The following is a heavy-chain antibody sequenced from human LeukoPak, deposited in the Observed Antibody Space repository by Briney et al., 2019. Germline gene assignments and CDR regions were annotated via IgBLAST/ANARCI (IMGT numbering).Heavy chain of an antibody. CDR2: VNLQGST. CDR1: GGSISNTNW. CDR3: ARGPGSPSGDNYGRPLDY. Sequence: PSETLSLTCGVSGGSISNTNWWTWVRQPPGKGLEWIGEVNLQGSTNYNPSLNSRVTISVDTSKKQFSLKLNSVTAADTAVYFCARGPGSPSGDNYGRPLDYWGQGTLVTVSS. J-gene: IGHJ4*02. D-gene: IGHD5-18*01. V-gene: IGHV4-4*02.